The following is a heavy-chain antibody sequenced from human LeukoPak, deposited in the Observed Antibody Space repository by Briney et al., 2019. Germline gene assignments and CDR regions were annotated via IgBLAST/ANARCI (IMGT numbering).Heavy chain of an antibody. CDR2: ISWDGGST. V-gene: IGHV3-43D*03. CDR1: GFTFDDYA. D-gene: IGHD3-16*02. Sequence: GGSLRLSCAASGFTFDDYAMHWVRQAPGKGLEWVSLISWDGGSTYYADSVKGRFTISRDNSKNSLYLQMNSLRAEDTALYYCAKENDYDYVWGSYRQSGYYFDYWGQGTLVTVSS. J-gene: IGHJ4*02. CDR3: AKENDYDYVWGSYRQSGYYFDY.